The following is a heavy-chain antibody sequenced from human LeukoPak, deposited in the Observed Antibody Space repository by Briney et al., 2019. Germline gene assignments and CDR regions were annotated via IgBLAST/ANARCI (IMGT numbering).Heavy chain of an antibody. D-gene: IGHD6-19*01. V-gene: IGHV4-59*01. Sequence: SETLSLTCTVSGGSISSYYWSWIREPPGKGLEWIGYIYYSGSTNYNPSLKSRVTISVDTSKNQFSLKLSSVTAADTAVYYCARGGSGWYGDYYYYIDVWGKGTTVTISS. CDR3: ARGGSGWYGDYYYYIDV. CDR2: IYYSGST. J-gene: IGHJ6*03. CDR1: GGSISSYY.